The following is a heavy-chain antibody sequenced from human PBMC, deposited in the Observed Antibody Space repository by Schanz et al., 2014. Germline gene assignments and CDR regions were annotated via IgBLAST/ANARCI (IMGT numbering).Heavy chain of an antibody. Sequence: QVQLVQSGAEVKNPGASVKVSCKASGYTFINSDINWVRQAAGQGLEWMGRIIPILGIANYAQKFQGRVTITADRSTGTAYMELRSLRADDTAVYYCAKDLYNYGIFDSWGQGTLVTVSS. CDR3: AKDLYNYGIFDS. CDR1: GYTFINSD. V-gene: IGHV1-69*09. J-gene: IGHJ5*01. CDR2: IIPILGIA. D-gene: IGHD3-16*01.